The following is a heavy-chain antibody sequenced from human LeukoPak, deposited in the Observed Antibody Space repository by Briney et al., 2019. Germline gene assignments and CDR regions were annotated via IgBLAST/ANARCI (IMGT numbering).Heavy chain of an antibody. Sequence: SETLSLTCTVSGGSIRSTSYYWSWIRQPAGKGLEWIGRIYTSGSTNYNPSLKSRVTMSVDTSKNQFSLKLSSVTAADTAVYYCARGIAVAGTWFDYWGQGTLVTVSS. D-gene: IGHD6-19*01. CDR3: ARGIAVAGTWFDY. CDR2: IYTSGST. V-gene: IGHV4-61*02. CDR1: GGSIRSTSYY. J-gene: IGHJ4*02.